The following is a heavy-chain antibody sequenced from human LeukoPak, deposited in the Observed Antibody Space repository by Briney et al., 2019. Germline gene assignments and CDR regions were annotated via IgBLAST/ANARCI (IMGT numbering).Heavy chain of an antibody. CDR2: INHSGST. CDR1: GGSFSGYY. J-gene: IGHJ6*02. Sequence: PSETLSLTCAVYGGSFSGYYWSWIRQPPGKGLERIGEINHSGSTNYNPSLKSRVTISVDTSKNQFSLKLSSVTAADTAVYYCARGQAAAGTGDYYYGMDVWGQGTTVTVSS. D-gene: IGHD6-13*01. CDR3: ARGQAAAGTGDYYYGMDV. V-gene: IGHV4-34*01.